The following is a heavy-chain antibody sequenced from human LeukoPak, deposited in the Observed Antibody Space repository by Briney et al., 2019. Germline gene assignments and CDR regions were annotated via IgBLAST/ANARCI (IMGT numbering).Heavy chain of an antibody. CDR1: GYSFTDYY. V-gene: IGHV1-2*02. CDR2: INPNSGGT. CDR3: ALWEIVHYAFDF. J-gene: IGHJ3*01. Sequence: ASVKVSCKASGYSFTDYYMHWVRQAPGQGLEWMGWINPNSGGTNYAQKFQGRVTMTRDTSISTAYMELNRLRSDDTAVYYCALWEIVHYAFDFWGQGTKVTVSS. D-gene: IGHD5-12*01.